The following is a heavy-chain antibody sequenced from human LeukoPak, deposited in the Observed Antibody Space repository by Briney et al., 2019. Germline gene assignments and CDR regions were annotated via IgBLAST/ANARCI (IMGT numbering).Heavy chain of an antibody. CDR3: AREGVTTVVMGAFDI. CDR2: ISSSSSTI. CDR1: GFTFSSYS. J-gene: IGHJ3*02. V-gene: IGHV3-48*04. Sequence: GGSLRLSCAASGFTFSSYSMNWVRQAPGKGLEWVSYISSSSSTIYYADSVKGRFTISRDNAKNSLYLQMNSLRAEDTAVYYCAREGVTTVVMGAFDIWGQGTMVTVSS. D-gene: IGHD4-23*01.